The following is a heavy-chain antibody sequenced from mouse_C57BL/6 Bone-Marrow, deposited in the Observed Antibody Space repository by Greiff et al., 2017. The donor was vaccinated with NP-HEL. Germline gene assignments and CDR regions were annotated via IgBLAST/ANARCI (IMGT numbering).Heavy chain of an antibody. CDR3: ARDPYYDGSSYGFAY. Sequence: EVKLVESGGGLVKPGGSLKLSCAASGFTFSSYAMSWVRQTPEKRLEWVATISDGGSHTYYPDNVKGRFTISRDNAKNNLYLQMSHLKSEDTAMYYFARDPYYDGSSYGFAYWGQGTLVTVSA. V-gene: IGHV5-4*01. CDR1: GFTFSSYA. CDR2: ISDGGSHT. D-gene: IGHD1-1*01. J-gene: IGHJ3*01.